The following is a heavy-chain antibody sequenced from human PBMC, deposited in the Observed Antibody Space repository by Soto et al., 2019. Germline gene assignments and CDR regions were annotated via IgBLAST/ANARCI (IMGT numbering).Heavy chain of an antibody. CDR1: GFSLSTSGVG. J-gene: IGHJ2*01. CDR2: IYWDDDK. Sequence: QITLKESGPTLEKPTQTLTLTCTFSGFSLSTSGVGVGWIRQPPGKALEWLALIYWDDDKRYSPSLKSRLTITKDTSKNQVVLTMTNMDPVDTATYYCAHRHYGSGLPSSWYFDLWGRGTLVTVSS. CDR3: AHRHYGSGLPSSWYFDL. V-gene: IGHV2-5*02. D-gene: IGHD3-10*01.